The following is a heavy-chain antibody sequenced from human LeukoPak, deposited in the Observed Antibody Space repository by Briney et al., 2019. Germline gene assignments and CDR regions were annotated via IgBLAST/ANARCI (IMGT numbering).Heavy chain of an antibody. CDR1: GFTFDGYA. CDR3: ANPTSTGYSYGLVY. D-gene: IGHD5-18*01. CDR2: ISWDGGSA. V-gene: IGHV3-43D*04. J-gene: IGHJ4*02. Sequence: GGSLRLSCAASGFTFDGYAMHWVRQAPGKGLEWVSLISWDGGSAYYADSVKGRFTISRDNSKNSLYLQMNSLRAEDTALYYCANPTSTGYSYGLVYWGQGTLVTVSS.